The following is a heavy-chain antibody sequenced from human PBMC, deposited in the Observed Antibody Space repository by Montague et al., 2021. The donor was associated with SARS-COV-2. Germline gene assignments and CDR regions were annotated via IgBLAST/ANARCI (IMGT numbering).Heavy chain of an antibody. CDR3: ARYGDYADAFDI. CDR2: IGTAVDT. J-gene: IGHJ3*02. CDR1: GFTFSSYD. Sequence: SRRLSCAASGFTFSSYDMHWVRQATGKGLEWVSAIGTAVDTYYPGSVKGRFTISRENAKNSLYLQMNSLRAGDTAVYYCARYGDYADAFDIWGQGTMVTVSS. D-gene: IGHD4-17*01. V-gene: IGHV3-13*01.